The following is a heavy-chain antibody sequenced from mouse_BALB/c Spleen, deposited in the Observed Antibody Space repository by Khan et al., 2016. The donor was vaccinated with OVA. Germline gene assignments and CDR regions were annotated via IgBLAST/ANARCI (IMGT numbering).Heavy chain of an antibody. V-gene: IGHV3-2*02. CDR1: GYSITSGYG. Sequence: VQLKESGPGLVKPSQSLSLTCTVTGYSITSGYGWNWIRQFPGNKLEWMGYISYSGSTNYNPSLTSRISITRDTSKNQFFLQLNSVTTEDTATYYYARTARIKYWGQGTTLTVSS. CDR3: ARTARIKY. J-gene: IGHJ2*01. CDR2: ISYSGST. D-gene: IGHD1-2*01.